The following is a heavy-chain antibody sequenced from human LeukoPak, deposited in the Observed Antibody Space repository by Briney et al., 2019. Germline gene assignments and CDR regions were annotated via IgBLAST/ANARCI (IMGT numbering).Heavy chain of an antibody. CDR1: GYGFTSYW. D-gene: IGHD2-2*02. CDR3: ARRHTESRGNWFDP. J-gene: IGHJ5*02. V-gene: IGHV5-51*01. Sequence: GESLKISCKASGYGFTSYWIGWVRQMPGKGLEWMGIIYPGDSDTRYSPSFQGQVTISADKSINTAYLQWSSLKASDTAIYYCARRHTESRGNWFDPWGQGTLVTVSS. CDR2: IYPGDSDT.